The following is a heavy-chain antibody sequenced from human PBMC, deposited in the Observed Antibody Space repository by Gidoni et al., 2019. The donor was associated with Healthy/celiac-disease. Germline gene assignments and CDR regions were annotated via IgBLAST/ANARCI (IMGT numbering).Heavy chain of an antibody. CDR1: GDSVSSHSAA. CDR2: TYYRSKWYN. V-gene: IGHV6-1*01. CDR3: AREAPRIVGATQRNAFDI. D-gene: IGHD1-26*01. J-gene: IGHJ3*02. Sequence: QVQLQQSGPGLVKPSQTLSLTCAISGDSVSSHSAAWTWIRQSPSRGLEWLGRTYYRSKWYNDYAVSVKSRITINPDTSKNQFSLQLNSVTPEDTAVYYCAREAPRIVGATQRNAFDIWGQGTMVTVSS.